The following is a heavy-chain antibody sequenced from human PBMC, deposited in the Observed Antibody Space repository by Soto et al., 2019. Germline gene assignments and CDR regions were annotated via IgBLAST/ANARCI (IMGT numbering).Heavy chain of an antibody. CDR1: GFTFSSYG. J-gene: IGHJ4*02. CDR3: ARDRQVAVAGTLDY. V-gene: IGHV3-33*01. Sequence: QVQLVESGGSVVQPGRSLRLSCAASGFTFSSYGMHWVRQAPGKGLEWVAVIWYDGSNKYYADSVKGRFTISRDNSKNTLYLQMNSLRAEDTAVYYCARDRQVAVAGTLDYWGQGTLVTVSS. CDR2: IWYDGSNK. D-gene: IGHD6-19*01.